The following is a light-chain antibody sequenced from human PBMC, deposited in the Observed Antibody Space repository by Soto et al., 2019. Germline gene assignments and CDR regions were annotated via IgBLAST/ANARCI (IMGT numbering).Light chain of an antibody. J-gene: IGKJ1*01. Sequence: DIQMTQSPSTLSASVGDRVTITCRASQSTRTWLAWYQQRPGKTPKLLISEASKLESGVPSRFSGSGSGTELTLTISSLQPDDVATYYCQQYITYPYAFGQGTKVEIK. CDR3: QQYITYPYA. V-gene: IGKV1-5*03. CDR1: QSTRTW. CDR2: EAS.